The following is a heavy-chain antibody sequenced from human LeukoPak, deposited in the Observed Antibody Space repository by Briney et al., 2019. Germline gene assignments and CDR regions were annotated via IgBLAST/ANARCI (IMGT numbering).Heavy chain of an antibody. CDR2: IWYDGSNK. CDR3: ARGAASSNWFDP. CDR1: GFTFSSYG. V-gene: IGHV3-33*01. J-gene: IGHJ5*02. Sequence: PGGSLRLSCAASGFTFSSYGMHWVRQAPGKGLGWVAVIWYDGSNKYYADSVKGRFTISRDNSKNTLYLQMNSLRAEDTAVYYCARGAASSNWFDPWGQGTLVTVSS. D-gene: IGHD5-18*01.